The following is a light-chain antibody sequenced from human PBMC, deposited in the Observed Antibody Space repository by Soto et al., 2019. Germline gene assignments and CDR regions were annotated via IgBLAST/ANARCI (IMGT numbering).Light chain of an antibody. CDR1: QSVLYSSKNKNF. CDR2: WAS. J-gene: IGKJ4*01. V-gene: IGKV4-1*01. CDR3: QQYYSAPLT. Sequence: DIVMTQSPESLSGSLGERATINCKSSQSVLYSSKNKNFLAWYQQKPGQPPKLLLYWASTRDSGVPDRFSGSGSGTDFTLTITSLQAEDVAVYYCQQYYSAPLTFGGGTKVDI.